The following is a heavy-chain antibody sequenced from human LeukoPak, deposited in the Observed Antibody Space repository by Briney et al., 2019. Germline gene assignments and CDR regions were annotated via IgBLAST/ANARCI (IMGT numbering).Heavy chain of an antibody. V-gene: IGHV1-8*01. J-gene: IGHJ4*02. CDR2: MNPNSGNT. D-gene: IGHD3-10*01. CDR3: ARVQRGSGSYYARHYFDY. CDR1: GGTFSSYD. Sequence: GSSVKVSCKASGGTFSSYDIHWVRQATGQGLEWMGWMNPNSGNTGYAQKFQGRVTMTRNTSISTAYMELSSLRSEDTAVYYCARVQRGSGSYYARHYFDYWGQGTLVTVSS.